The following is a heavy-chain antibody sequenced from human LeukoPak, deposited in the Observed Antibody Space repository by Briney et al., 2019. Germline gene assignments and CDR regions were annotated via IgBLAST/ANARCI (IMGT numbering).Heavy chain of an antibody. CDR3: ARGYSSGHFEY. D-gene: IGHD6-19*01. V-gene: IGHV3-7*01. CDR2: IKQDGSEK. J-gene: IGHJ4*02. CDR1: GFTFSSCW. Sequence: PGGSLRLSCAASGFTFSSCWMSWVRQAPGKGLEWVANIKQDGSEKYYVGSVKGRFTISRDNAKNSLYLQMNSLRAEDTAVYYCARGYSSGHFEYWGQGTLVTVSS.